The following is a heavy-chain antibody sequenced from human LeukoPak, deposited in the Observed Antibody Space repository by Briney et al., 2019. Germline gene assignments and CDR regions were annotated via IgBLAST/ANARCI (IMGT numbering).Heavy chain of an antibody. CDR1: GFTFSSHS. CDR2: ISSDGSST. CDR3: AGTLSGSYYVGDY. D-gene: IGHD1-26*01. V-gene: IGHV3-74*01. Sequence: PGGSLRLSCAATGFTFSSHSVHWVRQAPGKGLVWVSRISSDGSSTSYAASVRGRFTISRDNAKNTLYLQMNSLRAEDTAIYYCAGTLSGSYYVGDYWGQGTLVTVSS. J-gene: IGHJ4*02.